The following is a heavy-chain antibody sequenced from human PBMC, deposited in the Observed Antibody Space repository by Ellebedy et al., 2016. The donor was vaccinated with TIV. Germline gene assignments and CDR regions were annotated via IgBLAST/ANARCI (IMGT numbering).Heavy chain of an antibody. CDR2: LSGGGGST. V-gene: IGHV3-23*01. CDR3: AKDLRSGYDRKVYYFDY. CDR1: GFTFSTYA. D-gene: IGHD5-12*01. Sequence: GGSLRLXCTASGFTFSTYALSWVRQAPGKGLEWVSALSGGGGSTHYADSVKGRFTISRDNSKNTLYLQMNSLRAEDTAVYYCAKDLRSGYDRKVYYFDYWGQGTLVTVSS. J-gene: IGHJ4*02.